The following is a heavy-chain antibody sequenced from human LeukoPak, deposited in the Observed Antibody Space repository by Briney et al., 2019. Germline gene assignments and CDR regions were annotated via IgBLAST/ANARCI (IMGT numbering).Heavy chain of an antibody. D-gene: IGHD5-12*01. CDR2: INHSGST. J-gene: IGHJ4*02. V-gene: IGHV4-34*01. Sequence: SETLSLTCAVYGGSFSGYYWSWIRQPPGKGLEWIGEINHSGSTNYNPSLKSRVTISVDTSKNQFSLKLGSVTAADTAVYYCARVTSGYSGYGRGARSFDYWGQGTLVTVSS. CDR1: GGSFSGYY. CDR3: ARVTSGYSGYGRGARSFDY.